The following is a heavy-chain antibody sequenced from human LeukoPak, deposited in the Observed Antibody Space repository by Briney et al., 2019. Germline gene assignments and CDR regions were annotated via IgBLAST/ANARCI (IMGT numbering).Heavy chain of an antibody. CDR3: ARSCLGDHTHYYFDY. CDR1: GGSFSGYY. J-gene: IGHJ4*02. D-gene: IGHD3-16*01. Sequence: PSETLSLTCAVYGGSFSGYYWSWIRQPPGKGLEWIGEINHSGSTNYNPSLKSRVTISVDTSKNQFSLKLSSVTAADTAVYYCARSCLGDHTHYYFDYWGQGTLVTVSS. CDR2: INHSGST. V-gene: IGHV4-34*01.